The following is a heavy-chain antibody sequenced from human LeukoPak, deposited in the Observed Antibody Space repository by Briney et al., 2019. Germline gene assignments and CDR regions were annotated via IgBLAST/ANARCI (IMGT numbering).Heavy chain of an antibody. CDR3: ARGRGTASH. CDR2: INHSGST. CDR1: GGSFSGYY. V-gene: IGHV4-34*01. D-gene: IGHD6-13*01. J-gene: IGHJ4*02. Sequence: PSETRSLTCAVYGGSFSGYYWSWIRQPPGKGLEWIGEINHSGSTNYNPSLKSRVTISVDTSKNQFSLKLSSVTAADTAVYYCARGRGTASHWGQGTLVTVSS.